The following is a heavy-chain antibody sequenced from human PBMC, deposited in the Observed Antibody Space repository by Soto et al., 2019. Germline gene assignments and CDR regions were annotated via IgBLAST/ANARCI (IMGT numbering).Heavy chain of an antibody. J-gene: IGHJ6*02. CDR2: FSGSGGNI. CDR1: GFAFSTHA. D-gene: IGHD1-26*01. CDR3: AKDPPWTVGPLAMDV. Sequence: GSLRLSCVASGFAFSTHAMSWVRQAPGKGLEWVSTFSGSGGNIYYAESVKGRLTISRDDSKNTLYLQMNSLRVEDTAVYYCAKDPPWTVGPLAMDVWGQGTTVTVSS. V-gene: IGHV3-23*01.